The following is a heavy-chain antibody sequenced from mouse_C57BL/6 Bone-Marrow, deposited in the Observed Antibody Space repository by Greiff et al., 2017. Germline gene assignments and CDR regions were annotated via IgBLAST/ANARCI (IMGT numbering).Heavy chain of an antibody. D-gene: IGHD2-4*01. CDR3: ARPYYYDYVVYAMDY. V-gene: IGHV2-6*03. CDR2: IWSDGST. CDR1: GFSLTSYG. J-gene: IGHJ4*01. Sequence: VQLKESGPGLVAPSQSLSISCTVSGFSLTSYGVHWVRQPPGKGLEWMVVIWSDGSTTYNSALKSRLSISKDNSKNQVFLKMNSLHTDDTAMYYCARPYYYDYVVYAMDYWGQGTSVTVSS.